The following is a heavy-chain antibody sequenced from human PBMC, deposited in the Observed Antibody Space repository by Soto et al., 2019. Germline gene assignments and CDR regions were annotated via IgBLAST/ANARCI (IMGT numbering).Heavy chain of an antibody. D-gene: IGHD3-3*02. CDR3: ARGAFIYGVGAEPDAFAI. Sequence: GASVKASCKASGYTFTSYYMHWVRQAPGQGLEWMGIINPSGGSTSYAQKFQGRVTMTRDTSTSTVYMELSSLRSEDTVVYYCARGAFIYGVGAEPDAFAICGQRTMVTVSS. V-gene: IGHV1-46*01. CDR1: GYTFTSYY. J-gene: IGHJ3*02. CDR2: INPSGGST.